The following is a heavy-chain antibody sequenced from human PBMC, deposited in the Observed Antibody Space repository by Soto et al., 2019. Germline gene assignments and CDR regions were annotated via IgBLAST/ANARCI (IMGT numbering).Heavy chain of an antibody. J-gene: IGHJ5*02. CDR2: IYYSGST. V-gene: IGHV4-30-4*01. CDR1: GGSISSGDYY. Sequence: SLSLTCTVSGGSISSGDYYWSWIRQPPGKGLEWIGYIYYSGSTYYNPSLKSRVTISVDTSKNQFSLKLSSVTAADTAVYYCDRAPSNWFDPWGQGTLVTVSS. CDR3: DRAPSNWFDP.